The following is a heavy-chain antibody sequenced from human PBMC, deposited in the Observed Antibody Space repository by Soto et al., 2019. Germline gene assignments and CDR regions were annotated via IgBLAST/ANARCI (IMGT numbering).Heavy chain of an antibody. D-gene: IGHD4-4*01. CDR1: GFSFSSYV. V-gene: IGHV3-33*01. CDR3: ARDSTNWFDP. J-gene: IGHJ5*02. CDR2: VWYDGNNK. Sequence: GGSLRLSCVASGFSFSSYVMQWVRQAPGKGLEWVGGVWYDGNNKYYADSVKGRFTISRDNSKNTLYLQMNSLRVEDTAVYYCARDSTNWFDPWGQGTLVTVPS.